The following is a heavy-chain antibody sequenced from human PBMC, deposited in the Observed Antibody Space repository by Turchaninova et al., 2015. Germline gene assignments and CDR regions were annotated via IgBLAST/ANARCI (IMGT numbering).Heavy chain of an antibody. V-gene: IGHV1-18*01. D-gene: IGHD4-17*01. Sequence: VQLVQSGAEVKKPGASVKVPCKASGYTFTTYGIIWVRQAPGQGLEWMGWISASNDNTNYAQNLQGRLTMTTDTSTSTAYMELRSLRSDDTAVYFCARAGLSTVTTRYFQHWGQGTLVTVSS. J-gene: IGHJ1*01. CDR3: ARAGLSTVTTRYFQH. CDR2: ISASNDNT. CDR1: GYTFTTYG.